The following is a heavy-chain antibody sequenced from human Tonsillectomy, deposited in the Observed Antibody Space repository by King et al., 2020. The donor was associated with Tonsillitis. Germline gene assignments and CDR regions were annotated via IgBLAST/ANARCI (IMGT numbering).Heavy chain of an antibody. CDR2: ISLDGADK. V-gene: IGHV3-30-3*01. Sequence: HVQLVESGGGVVQPGGSLRLSCGASGIIFNRYSMHWVRQAPGKGLEWVAVISLDGADKYYADSVKGRFTISRDNSKNTVYLELNSLRTEDTAVYYCARVSLSLGPLKWLWVHDYWGQGTLVTVSS. CDR1: GIIFNRYS. CDR3: ARVSLSLGPLKWLWVHDY. J-gene: IGHJ4*02. D-gene: IGHD3-3*01.